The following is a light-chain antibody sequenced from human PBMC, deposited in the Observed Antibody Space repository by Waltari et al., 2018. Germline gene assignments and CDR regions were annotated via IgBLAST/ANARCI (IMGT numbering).Light chain of an antibody. J-gene: IGLJ1*01. CDR1: DSAVGAYDF. Sequence: QSALTQPASVSGSPGQSITISCSGTDSAVGAYDFVSWYQQPPGKAPHLILSEVSNRPSGISNRFSASTSGNTASLTISGLQAEDEADYYCSSYTTSSAPGVFGTGTRVTVL. CDR2: EVS. CDR3: SSYTTSSAPGV. V-gene: IGLV2-14*01.